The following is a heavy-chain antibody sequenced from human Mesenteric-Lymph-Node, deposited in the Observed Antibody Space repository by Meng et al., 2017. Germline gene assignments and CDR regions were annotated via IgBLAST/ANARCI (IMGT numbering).Heavy chain of an antibody. Sequence: ASVKVSCKASGYTFTNYYMHWVRQAPGQGLEWMGRINPKNGGTDFAQKFQGRVTVTRDTSISTSYMEMSSLRFDDTAVYYCATGVFEFGGVIVIVNAFDIWGQGTMVTVSS. V-gene: IGHV1-2*06. CDR3: ATGVFEFGGVIVIVNAFDI. CDR2: INPKNGGT. D-gene: IGHD3-16*02. J-gene: IGHJ3*02. CDR1: GYTFTNYY.